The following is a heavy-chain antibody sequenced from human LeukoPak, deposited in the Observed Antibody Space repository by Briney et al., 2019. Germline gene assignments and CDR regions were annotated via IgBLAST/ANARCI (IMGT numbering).Heavy chain of an antibody. CDR2: IWYDGTIK. CDR3: ARYCSGGRCNLGYYYYGMDV. D-gene: IGHD2-15*01. Sequence: GGSLRLSCAASGFTISTYGMHWVRQAPGKGLEWVAVIWYDGTIKYYADSVKGRFTISRDNSKNTLYLQMNSLRAEDTAVYYCARYCSGGRCNLGYYYYGMDVWGQGTTVTVSS. J-gene: IGHJ6*02. V-gene: IGHV3-33*01. CDR1: GFTISTYG.